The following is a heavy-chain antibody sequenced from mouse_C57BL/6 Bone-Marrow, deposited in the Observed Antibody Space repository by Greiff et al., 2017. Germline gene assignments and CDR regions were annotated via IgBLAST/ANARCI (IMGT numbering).Heavy chain of an antibody. CDR1: GYTFTSYG. Sequence: QVQLKESGAELARPGASVKLSCKASGYTFTSYGISWVKQRTGQGLEWIGEIYPRSGNTYYNEKFKGKATLTADKSSSTAYMELRSLTSEDSAVYFCARPSLSWFAYWGQGTLVTVSA. CDR2: IYPRSGNT. D-gene: IGHD6-1*01. V-gene: IGHV1-81*01. CDR3: ARPSLSWFAY. J-gene: IGHJ3*01.